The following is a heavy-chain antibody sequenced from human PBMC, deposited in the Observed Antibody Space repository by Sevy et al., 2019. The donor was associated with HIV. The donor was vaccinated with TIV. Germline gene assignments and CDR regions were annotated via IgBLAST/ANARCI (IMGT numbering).Heavy chain of an antibody. CDR2: IKRKSDGGTT. Sequence: GGSLRLSCAASGFTFSSYSMNWVRQAPGKGLEWVGRIKRKSDGGTTDYSAPEKGKFTISRDDSKNTLYLQMNSLKTDDTAVYYCTTKRDFGSGYQYFDYWGQGTLVTVSS. CDR3: TTKRDFGSGYQYFDY. J-gene: IGHJ4*02. CDR1: GFTFSSYS. D-gene: IGHD3-3*01. V-gene: IGHV3-15*01.